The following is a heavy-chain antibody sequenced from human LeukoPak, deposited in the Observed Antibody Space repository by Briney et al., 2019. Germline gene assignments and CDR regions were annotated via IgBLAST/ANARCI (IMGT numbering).Heavy chain of an antibody. J-gene: IGHJ4*02. Sequence: PSETLSLTCTVSGGSISSYYWSWIRQPPGKGLEWIGYIYYSGSTNYNPSLKSRVTISVDTSKNQFSLKLSSVTAADTAVYYCARGHTSITMVRGIIIEPYLDYWGQGTLVTVSS. CDR1: GGSISSYY. CDR3: ARGHTSITMVRGIIIEPYLDY. D-gene: IGHD3-10*01. V-gene: IGHV4-59*01. CDR2: IYYSGST.